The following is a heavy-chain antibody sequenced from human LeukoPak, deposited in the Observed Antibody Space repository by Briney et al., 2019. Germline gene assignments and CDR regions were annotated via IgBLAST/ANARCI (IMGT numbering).Heavy chain of an antibody. CDR2: IYTSGST. Sequence: PSETLSLTCTVSGGSISNYFWSWIRQPAGKGLEWIGRIYTSGSTNYNPSLKSRVTMSVDTSKNQFSLKLSSVTAADTAVYYCARDKIVGATHFDYWGRGTLVTVSS. CDR3: ARDKIVGATHFDY. V-gene: IGHV4-4*07. CDR1: GGSISNYF. J-gene: IGHJ4*02. D-gene: IGHD1-26*01.